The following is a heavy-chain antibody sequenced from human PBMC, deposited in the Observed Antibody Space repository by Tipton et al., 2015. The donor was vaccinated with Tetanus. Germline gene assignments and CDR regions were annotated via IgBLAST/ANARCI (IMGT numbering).Heavy chain of an antibody. D-gene: IGHD5-24*01. CDR3: AKDGEMDQMTYNWFDS. Sequence: SLRLSCAASGFTFDDYGMSWVRQAPGKGLEWVSGITWTSGSIRYADSVKGRFTISRDNAKNSLYLQMNSLRAEDTALYYCAKDGEMDQMTYNWFDSWGQGTLVTVSS. V-gene: IGHV3-9*01. CDR1: GFTFDDYG. J-gene: IGHJ5*01. CDR2: ITWTSGSI.